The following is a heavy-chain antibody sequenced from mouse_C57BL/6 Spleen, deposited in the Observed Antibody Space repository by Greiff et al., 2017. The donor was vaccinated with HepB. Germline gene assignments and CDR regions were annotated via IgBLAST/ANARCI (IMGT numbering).Heavy chain of an antibody. Sequence: VQLQQSGPGLVAPSQRLSITCTVSGFSLTSYGVDWVRQSPGKGLEWLGVIWGVGSTNYNSALKSRLSISKDNSKSQVFLKMNSLQTDDTAMYYCASGTNRFAYWGQGTLVTVSA. CDR3: ASGTNRFAY. CDR2: IWGVGST. D-gene: IGHD1-3*01. J-gene: IGHJ3*01. V-gene: IGHV2-6*01. CDR1: GFSLTSYG.